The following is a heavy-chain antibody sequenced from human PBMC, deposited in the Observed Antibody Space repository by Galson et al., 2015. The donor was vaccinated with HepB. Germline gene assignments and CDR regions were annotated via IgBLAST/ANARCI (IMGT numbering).Heavy chain of an antibody. J-gene: IGHJ5*02. Sequence: SLRLSCAASGFTYSSYAMSWVRQAPGKGLEWVSAISGSGGSTYYADSVKGRFTISRDNSKNTLYLQMNSLRAEDTAVYYCANGPEVVAAPDNWFDPWGQGTLVTVSS. D-gene: IGHD2-15*01. CDR2: ISGSGGST. V-gene: IGHV3-23*01. CDR1: GFTYSSYA. CDR3: ANGPEVVAAPDNWFDP.